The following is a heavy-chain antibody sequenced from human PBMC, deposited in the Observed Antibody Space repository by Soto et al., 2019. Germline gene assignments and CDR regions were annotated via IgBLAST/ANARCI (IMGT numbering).Heavy chain of an antibody. J-gene: IGHJ4*02. D-gene: IGHD3-22*01. V-gene: IGHV3-7*03. CDR2: IKQDGSEK. CDR3: AKLPKVISTSFDY. CDR1: GFTFSRYW. Sequence: PGGSLRLSCAHSGFTFSRYWMSWVRQATGKGLEWVANIKQDGSEKYYVDSVKGRFTISRDNAKNTLFLQRNSLRAEDAAIYYCAKLPKVISTSFDYWGQGILVTVSS.